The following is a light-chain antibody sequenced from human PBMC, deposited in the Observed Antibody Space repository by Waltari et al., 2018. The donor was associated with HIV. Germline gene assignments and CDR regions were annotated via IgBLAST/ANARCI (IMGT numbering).Light chain of an antibody. CDR3: QVWHYSVF. CDR1: NVGTKV. CDR2: NEV. Sequence: SYELTQPLSVSVALGQTARITCGGNNVGTKVVHWYQQKSGQAPLLVIYNEVNRPSGSPDRFSASKSRNTATLTISGAQAGDEADYYCQVWHYSVFFGGGTKLTVL. V-gene: IGLV3-9*01. J-gene: IGLJ2*01.